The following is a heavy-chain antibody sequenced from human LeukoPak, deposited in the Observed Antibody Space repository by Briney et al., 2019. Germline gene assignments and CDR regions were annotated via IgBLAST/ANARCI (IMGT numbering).Heavy chain of an antibody. CDR3: ARERIAAAGTFDP. D-gene: IGHD6-13*01. J-gene: IGHJ5*02. CDR2: ISYGGSNK. CDR1: GFTFSSYA. V-gene: IGHV3-30*04. Sequence: GGSLRLSCAASGFTFSSYAMHWVRQAPGKGLEWVAVISYGGSNKYYADSVKGRFTISRDNSKNTLYLQMNSLRAEDTAVYYCARERIAAAGTFDPWGQGTLVTVSS.